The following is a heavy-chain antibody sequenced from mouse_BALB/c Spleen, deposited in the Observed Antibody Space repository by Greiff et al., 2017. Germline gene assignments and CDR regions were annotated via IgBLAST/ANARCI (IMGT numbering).Heavy chain of an antibody. CDR2: IWAGGST. J-gene: IGHJ3*01. V-gene: IGHV2-9*02. D-gene: IGHD2-4*01. CDR1: GFSLTSYG. Sequence: QVQLQQSGPGLVAPSQSLSITCTVSGFSLTSYGVHWVRQPPGKGLEWLGVIWAGGSTNYNSALMSRLSISKDNSKSQVFLKMNSLQTDDTAMYYCARDEGMITTVSWFAYWGQGTLVTVSA. CDR3: ARDEGMITTVSWFAY.